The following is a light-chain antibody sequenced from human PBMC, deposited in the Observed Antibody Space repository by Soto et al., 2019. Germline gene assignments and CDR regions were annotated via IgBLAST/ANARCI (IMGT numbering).Light chain of an antibody. V-gene: IGLV1-44*01. CDR1: SSNIGSNT. J-gene: IGLJ3*02. Sequence: LTQPPSASGTPGQRVTISCSGSSSNIGSNTVNWYQQLPGTAPKLLIYSNNQRPSGVPDRFSGSKSGTSASLAISGLQSEDEADYYCAAWDDSLNGPVFGGGTKLTVL. CDR3: AAWDDSLNGPV. CDR2: SNN.